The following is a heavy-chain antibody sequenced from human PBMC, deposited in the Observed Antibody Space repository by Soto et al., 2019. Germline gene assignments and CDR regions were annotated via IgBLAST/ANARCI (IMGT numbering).Heavy chain of an antibody. Sequence: GGSLRLSCAASGFTFSSYAMHWVRQAPGKGLEWVAVISYDGSNKYYADSVKGRFTISRDNSKNTLYLQMNSLRAEDTAVYYCARDRDSSSWYGYDAFDIWGQGTMVTVSS. CDR1: GFTFSSYA. CDR3: ARDRDSSSWYGYDAFDI. CDR2: ISYDGSNK. J-gene: IGHJ3*02. D-gene: IGHD6-13*01. V-gene: IGHV3-30-3*01.